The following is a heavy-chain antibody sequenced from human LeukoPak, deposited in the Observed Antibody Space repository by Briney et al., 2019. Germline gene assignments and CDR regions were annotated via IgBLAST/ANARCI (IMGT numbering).Heavy chain of an antibody. CDR1: GFTFGDYA. V-gene: IGHV3-49*03. Sequence: GGSLRLSCTASGFTFGDYAMSWFRQAPGKGREWVGFIRSKAYGGTTEYAASVIGRFTISRDDSKRLAYLKMNSLKTEDTAVYYCTTQKVGYDSSGYYFGREPYYFDYWGQGTLVTVSS. D-gene: IGHD3-22*01. CDR2: IRSKAYGGTT. CDR3: TTQKVGYDSSGYYFGREPYYFDY. J-gene: IGHJ4*02.